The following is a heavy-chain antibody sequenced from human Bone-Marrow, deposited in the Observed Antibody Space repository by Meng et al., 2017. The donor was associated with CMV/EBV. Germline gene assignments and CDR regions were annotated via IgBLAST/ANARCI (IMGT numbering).Heavy chain of an antibody. D-gene: IGHD6-25*01. CDR1: GGSFSGYY. CDR2: INHSGST. V-gene: IGHV4-34*01. J-gene: IGHJ4*02. CDR3: AYSSGAY. Sequence: GSLRLSCAVYGGSFSGYYWSWIRQPPGKGLEWIGEINHSGSTNYNPSLKSRVTISVDTSKNQFSLKLSSVTAADTAVYYCAYSSGAYWGQGTQVTVSS.